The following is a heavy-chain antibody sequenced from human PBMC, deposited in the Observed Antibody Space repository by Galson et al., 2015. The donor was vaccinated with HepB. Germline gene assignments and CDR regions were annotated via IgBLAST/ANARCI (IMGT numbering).Heavy chain of an antibody. CDR2: ISGSGGST. J-gene: IGHJ4*02. CDR1: GFTFSSYA. CDR3: ATQGRRWFGELLGMFDY. Sequence: SLRLSCAASGFTFSSYAMSWVRQAPGKGLEWVSAISGSGGSTYYADSVKGRFTIPRDNSKNTLYLQMNSLRAEDTAVYYCATQGRRWFGELLGMFDYWGQGTLVTVSS. V-gene: IGHV3-23*01. D-gene: IGHD3-10*01.